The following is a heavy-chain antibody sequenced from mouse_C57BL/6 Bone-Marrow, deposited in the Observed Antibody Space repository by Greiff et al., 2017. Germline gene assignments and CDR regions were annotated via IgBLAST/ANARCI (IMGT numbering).Heavy chain of an antibody. J-gene: IGHJ1*03. CDR3: ARPGTGYWYFDV. CDR1: GYTFTSYW. CDR2: IYPGSGST. D-gene: IGHD4-1*01. V-gene: IGHV1-55*01. Sequence: QVQLQQSGAELVKPAASVKMSCKASGYTFTSYWITWVKQRPGQGLEWIGDIYPGSGSTNYNEKFKSKATLTVDTSSSTAYMQLSSLTSEDSAVYDCARPGTGYWYFDVWGTGTTVTVSS.